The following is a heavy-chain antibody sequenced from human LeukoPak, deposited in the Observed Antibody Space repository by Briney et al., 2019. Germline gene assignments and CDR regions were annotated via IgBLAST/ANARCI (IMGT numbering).Heavy chain of an antibody. CDR1: GFTFSSYA. J-gene: IGHJ4*02. CDR2: ISGSGGST. CDR3: AKIGLMVYAFFDY. D-gene: IGHD2-8*01. Sequence: GGSLRLSCAASGFTFSSYAMSWVRQAPGKGLEWVSAISGSGGSTYYADSVKGRFTISRDNSKNTLYLQMNSLRAEDAAVYYCAKIGLMVYAFFDYWGQGTLVTVSS. V-gene: IGHV3-23*01.